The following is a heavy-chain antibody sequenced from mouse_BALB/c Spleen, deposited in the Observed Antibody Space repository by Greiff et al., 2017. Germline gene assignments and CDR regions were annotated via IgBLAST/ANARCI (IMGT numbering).Heavy chain of an antibody. V-gene: IGHV3-2*02. CDR3: ARDGNYGDAMDY. Sequence: VQLKQSGPGLVKPSQSLSLTCTVTGYSITSDYAWNWIRQFPGNKLEWMGYISYSGSTSYNPSLKSRISITRDTSKNQFFLQLNSVTTEDTATYYCARDGNYGDAMDYWGQGTSVTVSS. D-gene: IGHD2-1*01. CDR2: ISYSGST. J-gene: IGHJ4*01. CDR1: GYSITSDYA.